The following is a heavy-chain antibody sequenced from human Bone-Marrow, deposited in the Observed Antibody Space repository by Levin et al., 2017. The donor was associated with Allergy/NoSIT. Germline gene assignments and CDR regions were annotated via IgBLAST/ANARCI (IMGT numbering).Heavy chain of an antibody. Sequence: GESLKISCEASGFTFTTYWMSWVRQAPGKGLEWVANIKQDGSEEYYVDSVKGRFTISRDNAKNSLYLQMNSLRAEDTAVYYCARGSDGYNSGGFYWGQGTLVTVSS. V-gene: IGHV3-7*02. D-gene: IGHD3-22*01. CDR3: ARGSDGYNSGGFY. J-gene: IGHJ4*02. CDR1: GFTFTTYW. CDR2: IKQDGSEE.